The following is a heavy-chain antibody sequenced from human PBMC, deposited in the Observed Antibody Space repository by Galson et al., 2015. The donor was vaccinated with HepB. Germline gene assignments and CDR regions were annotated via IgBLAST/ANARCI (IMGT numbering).Heavy chain of an antibody. D-gene: IGHD4-17*01. J-gene: IGHJ4*02. V-gene: IGHV3-30-3*01. CDR1: GFTFSSYA. Sequence: SLRLSCAASGFTFSSYAMHWVRQAPGKGLEWVAVISYDGSNKYYADSVKGRFTISRDNSKNTLYLQMNSLRAEDTAVYYCARTQDGDYDLGIIDYWGQGTLVTVSS. CDR3: ARTQDGDYDLGIIDY. CDR2: ISYDGSNK.